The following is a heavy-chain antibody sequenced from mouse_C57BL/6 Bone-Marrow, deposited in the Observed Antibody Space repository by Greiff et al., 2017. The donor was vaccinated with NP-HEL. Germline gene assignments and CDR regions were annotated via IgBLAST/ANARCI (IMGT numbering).Heavy chain of an antibody. D-gene: IGHD1-1*01. J-gene: IGHJ1*03. CDR1: GFTFSSYA. Sequence: EVKLVESGGGLVKPGGSLKLSCAASGFTFSSYAMSWVRQTPEKRLEWVATISDGGSYTYYPDNVKGRFTISRDNTKNNLYLQMSHLKSEDTAMYYCAKYGACYYGSSHWYFVVWCTETTVTVAS. CDR2: ISDGGSYT. CDR3: AKYGACYYGSSHWYFVV. V-gene: IGHV5-4*03.